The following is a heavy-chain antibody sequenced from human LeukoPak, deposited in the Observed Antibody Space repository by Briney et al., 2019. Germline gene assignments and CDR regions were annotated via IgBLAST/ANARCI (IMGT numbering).Heavy chain of an antibody. CDR3: AREAYGGNSGYFDY. Sequence: TVKVSCKASGGTFSSYAISWVRQAPGQGLEWMGGIIPIFGTANYAQKFQGRVTITADESTSTAYMELSSLRSEDTAVYYCAREAYGGNSGYFDYWGQGTLVTVSS. J-gene: IGHJ4*02. V-gene: IGHV1-69*13. CDR2: IIPIFGTA. CDR1: GGTFSSYA. D-gene: IGHD4-23*01.